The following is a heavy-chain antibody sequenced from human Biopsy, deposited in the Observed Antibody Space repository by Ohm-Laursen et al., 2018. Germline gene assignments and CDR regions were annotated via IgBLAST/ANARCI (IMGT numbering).Heavy chain of an antibody. CDR1: DDSIRNFY. J-gene: IGHJ3*01. Sequence: GTLSLTCTVSDDSIRNFYWTWIRQPPGQGLEWIGHASYSGYTNYNPSLKSRVTISVDTSKNHFSLNLGSVTAADTAVYSCARLGNFWNAEDGLDLWGLGTMVTVSS. CDR2: ASYSGYT. CDR3: ARLGNFWNAEDGLDL. D-gene: IGHD3-3*01. V-gene: IGHV4-59*08.